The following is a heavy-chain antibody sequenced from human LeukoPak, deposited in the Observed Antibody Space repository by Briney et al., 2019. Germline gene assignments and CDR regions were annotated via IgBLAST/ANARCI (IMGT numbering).Heavy chain of an antibody. V-gene: IGHV3-48*03. CDR1: GFTFSSYE. Sequence: GGSLRLSCAASGFTFSSYEMNWVRQAPGKGLEWVSYISGSGSTIYYADSVKGRFTISRDNAKNSLYLQMNSLRAEDTAVYYCARGGGGQWLVYFDYWGQGTLVTVSS. CDR2: ISGSGSTI. J-gene: IGHJ4*02. D-gene: IGHD6-19*01. CDR3: ARGGGGQWLVYFDY.